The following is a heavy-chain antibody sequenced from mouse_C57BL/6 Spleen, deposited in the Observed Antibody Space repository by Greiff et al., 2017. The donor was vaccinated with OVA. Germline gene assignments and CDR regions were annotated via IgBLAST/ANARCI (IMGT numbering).Heavy chain of an antibody. CDR2: ISDGGSYT. J-gene: IGHJ4*01. CDR3: ASRDYAMDY. V-gene: IGHV5-4*01. CDR1: GFTFSSYA. Sequence: EVQLQESGGGLVKPGGSLKLSCAASGFTFSSYAMSWVRQTPEKRLEWVATISDGGSYTYYPDNVKGRFTISRDNAKNNLYLQMSHLKSEDTAMYYCASRDYAMDYWGQGTSVTVSS.